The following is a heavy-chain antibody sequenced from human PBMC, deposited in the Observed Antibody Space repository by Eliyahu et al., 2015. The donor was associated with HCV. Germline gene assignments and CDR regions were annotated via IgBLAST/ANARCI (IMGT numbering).Heavy chain of an antibody. D-gene: IGHD6-19*01. J-gene: IGHJ4*02. Sequence: QVQLVESGGGVVQPGRSLRLSCAASGFTFSSYAMHWVRQAPGKGLEWVAVISYDGSNEYYADSVKGRFTISRDNSKNTLYLQMNSLRAEDTAVYYCARDGGGKSIAVAAYFDYWGQGTLVTVSS. CDR2: ISYDGSNE. V-gene: IGHV3-30-3*01. CDR3: ARDGGGKSIAVAAYFDY. CDR1: GFTFSSYA.